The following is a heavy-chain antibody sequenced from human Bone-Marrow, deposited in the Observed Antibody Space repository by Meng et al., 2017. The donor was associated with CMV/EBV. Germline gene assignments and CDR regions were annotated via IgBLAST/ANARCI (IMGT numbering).Heavy chain of an antibody. D-gene: IGHD5-24*01. J-gene: IGHJ4*02. CDR3: AREGGLLQKEPFDY. CDR2: ISYDGSNK. Sequence: GESLKISCAASGFTFSSYAMHWVRQAPGKGLEWVAVISYDGSNKYYADSVKGRFTISRDNSKNTLYLQMNSLRAEDTAVYYCAREGGLLQKEPFDYWGQGTLVTVSS. V-gene: IGHV3-30*04. CDR1: GFTFSSYA.